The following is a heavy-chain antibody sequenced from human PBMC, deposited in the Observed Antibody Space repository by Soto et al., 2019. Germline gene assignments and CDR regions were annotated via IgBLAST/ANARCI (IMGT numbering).Heavy chain of an antibody. J-gene: IGHJ4*02. CDR2: IKQDGSEK. CDR3: AGGRRALYYYDSSGYWAPGY. Sequence: GGSLRLSCAASGFTFSSYWMSWVRQAPGKGLEWVANIKQDGSEKYYVDSVKGRFTISRDNAKNSLYLQMNSLRAEDTAVYYCAGGRRALYYYDSSGYWAPGYWGQGTLVTVSS. V-gene: IGHV3-7*04. D-gene: IGHD3-22*01. CDR1: GFTFSSYW.